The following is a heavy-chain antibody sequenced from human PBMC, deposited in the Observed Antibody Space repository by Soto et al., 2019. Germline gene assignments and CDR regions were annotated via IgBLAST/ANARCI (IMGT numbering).Heavy chain of an antibody. CDR3: AGSYYRIEPLLRSSHEYFQH. CDR1: GGTFSSYA. D-gene: IGHD1-26*01. J-gene: IGHJ1*01. CDR2: IIPIFGTA. V-gene: IGHV1-69*13. Sequence: GASVKVSCKASGGTFSSYAISWVRQAPGQGLEWMGGIIPIFGTANYAQKFQGRVTITADESTSTAYMELSSLRSEDTAVYYCAGSYYRIEPLLRSSHEYFQHWGQGTLVTVSS.